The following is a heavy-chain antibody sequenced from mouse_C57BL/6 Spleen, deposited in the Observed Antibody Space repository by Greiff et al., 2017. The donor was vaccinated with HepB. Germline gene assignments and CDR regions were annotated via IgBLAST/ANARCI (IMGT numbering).Heavy chain of an antibody. CDR1: GFNINDYY. J-gene: IGHJ4*01. D-gene: IGHD1-1*01. CDR3: ASRIYYGDYYAMDY. CDR2: IVPEDGET. Sequence: VHVKQSGAELVKPGASVKLSCTASGFNINDYYMHWVKQRTEQGLEWIGRIVPEDGETKYAPKFQGKATITADTSSNTAYLQLSSLTSEDTAVYYCASRIYYGDYYAMDYWGQGTSVTVSS. V-gene: IGHV14-2*01.